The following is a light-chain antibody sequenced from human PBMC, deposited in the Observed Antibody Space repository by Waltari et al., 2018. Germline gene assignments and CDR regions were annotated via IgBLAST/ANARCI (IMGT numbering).Light chain of an antibody. CDR3: HQYYSTPQT. V-gene: IGKV4-1*01. J-gene: IGKJ1*01. CDR1: QSLLFNSDSKSY. Sequence: DIVLTQSPEFMAVSLGERATLNCRSSQSLLFNSDSKSYLAWYQQRRGQTPTLLIYWASTRESGVPDRFNGSVSGTDFSLTITSLQAEDAAVYYCHQYYSTPQTFGQGTKVEVK. CDR2: WAS.